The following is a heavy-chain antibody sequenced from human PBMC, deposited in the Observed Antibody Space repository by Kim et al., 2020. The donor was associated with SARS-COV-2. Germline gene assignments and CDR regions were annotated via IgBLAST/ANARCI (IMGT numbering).Heavy chain of an antibody. J-gene: IGHJ5*02. Sequence: SETLSLTCAVSGYSITSANWWGWIRQPPGKGLEWIGYMYFTGSTYYNPSLKSRVTMSVDTSKNQFSLKLSSVTAVDTAVYYCARNVGYCSGGSCYYWFDPWGQGTLVTVSS. CDR3: ARNVGYCSGGSCYYWFDP. CDR1: GYSITSANW. V-gene: IGHV4-28*01. D-gene: IGHD2-15*01. CDR2: MYFTGST.